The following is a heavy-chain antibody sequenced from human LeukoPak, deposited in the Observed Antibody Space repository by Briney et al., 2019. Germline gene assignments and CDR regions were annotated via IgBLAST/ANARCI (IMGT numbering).Heavy chain of an antibody. D-gene: IGHD4-17*01. CDR2: IYHSGNT. CDR1: GGSVSSGPYY. CDR3: ARDGGSYSDIAEYFQH. Sequence: SETLSLTCTVSGGSVSSGPYYWSWIRQPPGKGLEWIGYIYHSGNTNYSPSLKSRDSISVDRPKNQFSLKLASVTAADTAVYYCARDGGSYSDIAEYFQHWGQGTLVTVSS. J-gene: IGHJ1*01. V-gene: IGHV4-61*01.